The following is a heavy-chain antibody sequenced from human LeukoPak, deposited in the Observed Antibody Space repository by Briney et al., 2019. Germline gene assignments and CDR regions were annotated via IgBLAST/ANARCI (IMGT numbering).Heavy chain of an antibody. V-gene: IGHV4-30-2*01. CDR3: ARSSFGELLKTDAFDI. CDR1: GGSISSGGYS. CDR2: IYHSGST. Sequence: SQTLSLTCAVSGGSISSGGYSWSWIRQPPGKGLEWIVYIYHSGSTYYNPSLKSRVTISVDRSKNQFSLKLSSVTAADTAVYYCARSSFGELLKTDAFDIWGQGTMVTVSS. J-gene: IGHJ3*02. D-gene: IGHD3-10*01.